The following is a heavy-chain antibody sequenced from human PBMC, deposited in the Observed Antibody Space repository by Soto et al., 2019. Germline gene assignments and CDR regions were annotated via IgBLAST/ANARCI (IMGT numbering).Heavy chain of an antibody. J-gene: IGHJ4*02. CDR1: GFTFDDYA. V-gene: IGHV3-9*01. CDR2: ITWNSGSL. CDR3: VRVGNGYLFVY. D-gene: IGHD3-3*01. Sequence: EVPLVESGGGLVQPGRSLRLSCAASGFTFDDYAMHWVRQAPGKGLEWVSAITWNSGSLAYATSVKGRFTISRDNAKTSLNRQMNSLRAEDTAFYYCVRVGNGYLFVYWGQGTLVTVSS.